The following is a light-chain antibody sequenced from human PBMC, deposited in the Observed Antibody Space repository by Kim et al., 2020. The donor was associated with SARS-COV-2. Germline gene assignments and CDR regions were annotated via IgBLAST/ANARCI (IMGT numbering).Light chain of an antibody. CDR2: EAA. CDR3: QQYNKWPRT. CDR1: QRVSSM. J-gene: IGKJ1*01. Sequence: SGGGRANLCCRGQQRVSSMLAWHQKKREEATMLLIYEAARGTTSTPGRISGRGWGEDFPLNISSLQYEDFADYYCQQYNKWPRTFGEGTKVDIK. V-gene: IGKV3-15*01.